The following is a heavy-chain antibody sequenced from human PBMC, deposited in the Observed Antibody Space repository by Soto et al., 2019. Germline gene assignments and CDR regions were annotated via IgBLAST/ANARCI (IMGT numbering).Heavy chain of an antibody. D-gene: IGHD2-21*01. CDR3: ARDPLLNYYGMDV. J-gene: IGHJ6*02. Sequence: SATLSLTCPVSGGSISSYYWSWIRPPPGKGLEWIGYIYYSGSTNYNPSLKSRVTISVDTSKNQFSLKLSSVTAADTAVYYCARDPLLNYYGMDVWGQGTTVTVSS. V-gene: IGHV4-59*01. CDR1: GGSISSYY. CDR2: IYYSGST.